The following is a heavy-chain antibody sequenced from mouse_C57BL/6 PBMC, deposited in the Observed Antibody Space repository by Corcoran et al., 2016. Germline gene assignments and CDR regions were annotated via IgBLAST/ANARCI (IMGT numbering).Heavy chain of an antibody. D-gene: IGHD2-1*01. V-gene: IGHV3-6*01. CDR1: GYSITSGYY. Sequence: DVQLQESGPGLVKPSQSLSLTCSVTGYSITSGYYWNWIRQFPGNKLEWMGYISYDGSNNYNPSLKNRISITRDTSKNQFFLKLNSVTTEDTATYYCARNYGNLWYFDVWGTGTTVTVSS. CDR3: ARNYGNLWYFDV. CDR2: ISYDGSN. J-gene: IGHJ1*03.